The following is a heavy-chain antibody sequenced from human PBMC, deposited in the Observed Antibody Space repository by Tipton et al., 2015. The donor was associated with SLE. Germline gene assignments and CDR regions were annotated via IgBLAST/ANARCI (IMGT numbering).Heavy chain of an antibody. CDR1: RFTFSSYS. CDR2: ISYDGGNK. J-gene: IGHJ4*02. Sequence: SLRLSCSASRFTFSSYSMHWVRQAPGKGLEWVAVISYDGGNKYYADSVKGRFTISRDNSKNTLYLQMNSLRADDTAVYYCARDLILQQLDYWGQGTLATVSS. V-gene: IGHV3-30*04. CDR3: ARDLILQQLDY. D-gene: IGHD6-13*01.